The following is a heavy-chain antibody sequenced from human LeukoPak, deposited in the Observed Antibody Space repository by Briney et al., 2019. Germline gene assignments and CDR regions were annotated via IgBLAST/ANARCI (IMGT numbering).Heavy chain of an antibody. CDR3: ARDVWGDRDSYFDY. Sequence: GGSLRLSCAASGFTFSSYWMHWVRQAPGKGLVCLSRINSGGTSTNYGGSVKGRFTISRDNAKNTLYLQMNSLRAEDTAVYYCARDVWGDRDSYFDYWGQGTLVTVSS. CDR2: INSGGTST. V-gene: IGHV3-74*01. J-gene: IGHJ4*02. D-gene: IGHD2-21*01. CDR1: GFTFSSYW.